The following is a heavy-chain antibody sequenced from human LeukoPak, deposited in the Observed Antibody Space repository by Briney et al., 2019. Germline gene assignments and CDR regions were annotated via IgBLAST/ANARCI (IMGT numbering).Heavy chain of an antibody. CDR1: GFNFSSYV. V-gene: IGHV3-48*03. CDR2: ISSSGSTI. D-gene: IGHD5-18*01. Sequence: PGGSLRHSRAASGFNFSSYVMNWVRQAPGKGLEWVSCISSSGSTIYYADSVKGRFTISSDKAKNSLYLQMNNRRADDTVVFYVARSPTWIQLWSEQNFDYWGQGTLVTVSS. J-gene: IGHJ4*02. CDR3: ARSPTWIQLWSEQNFDY.